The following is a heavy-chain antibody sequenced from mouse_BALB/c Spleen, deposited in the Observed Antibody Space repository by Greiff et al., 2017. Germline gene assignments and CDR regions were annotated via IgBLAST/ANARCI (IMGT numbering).Heavy chain of an antibody. J-gene: IGHJ3*01. CDR1: GYTFSSYW. V-gene: IGHV1-9*01. CDR3: ARSHGNLRGTWFAY. Sequence: QVQLQQSGAELMKPGASVKIYCKATGYTFSSYWIEWVKQRPGHGLEWIGEILPGSGSTNYNEKFKGKATFTADTSSNTAYMQLSSLTSEDSAVYYCARSHGNLRGTWFAYWGQGTLVTVSA. D-gene: IGHD2-1*01. CDR2: ILPGSGST.